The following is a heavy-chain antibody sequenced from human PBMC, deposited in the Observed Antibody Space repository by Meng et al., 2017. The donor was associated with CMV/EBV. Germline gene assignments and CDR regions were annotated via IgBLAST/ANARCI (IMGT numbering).Heavy chain of an antibody. V-gene: IGHV1-2*02. J-gene: IGHJ6*02. CDR3: ARDEKVRVRGVTYYYHYGMDV. CDR2: INPNSGGT. CDR1: GYTFTGYY. Sequence: ASVKVSCKASGYTFTGYYMHWVRQAPGQGLEWMGWINPNSGGTNYAQKFQGRVTMTRDTSISTAYMELSRLRSDDTAVYYCARDEKVRVRGVTYYYHYGMDVWGQGTTVTVSS. D-gene: IGHD3-10*01.